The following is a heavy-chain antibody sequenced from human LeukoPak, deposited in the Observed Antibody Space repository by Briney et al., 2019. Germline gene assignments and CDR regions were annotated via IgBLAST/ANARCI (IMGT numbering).Heavy chain of an antibody. CDR3: TRCSTGTRLYYFDY. Sequence: PGGSLRLSCAASGFIFSDYYIDWVRQAPGKGLEWVGRSRNKANSYTTEYAASVKGRFTISRDDSENTLHLQMSSLKTEDTAMYYCTRCSTGTRLYYFDYWGQGTLVTVSS. CDR2: SRNKANSYTT. V-gene: IGHV3-72*01. D-gene: IGHD1/OR15-1a*01. J-gene: IGHJ4*02. CDR1: GFIFSDYY.